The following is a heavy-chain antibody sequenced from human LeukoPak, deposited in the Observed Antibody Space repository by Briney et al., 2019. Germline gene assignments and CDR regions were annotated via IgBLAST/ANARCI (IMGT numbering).Heavy chain of an antibody. CDR2: INPNSGGT. V-gene: IGHV1-2*02. CDR3: ARATRPWIVVLPDY. Sequence: ASVKVSCKASGYTFTSYYMHWVRQAPGQGLEWMGWINPNSGGTNYAQKFQGRVTMTRDTSISTAYMELSRLRSDDTAVYYCARATRPWIVVLPDYWGQGTLVTVSS. J-gene: IGHJ4*02. CDR1: GYTFTSYY. D-gene: IGHD3-22*01.